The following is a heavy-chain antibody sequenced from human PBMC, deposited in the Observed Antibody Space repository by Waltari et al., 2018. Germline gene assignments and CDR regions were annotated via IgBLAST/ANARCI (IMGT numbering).Heavy chain of an antibody. J-gene: IGHJ4*02. V-gene: IGHV3-33*01. CDR3: ARDQYG. Sequence: QVQLVESGGGVVQPGRSLRLSCAASGFTFSSYGMHWVRQAPGKGLEWVAVICDDGSNKYYADSVKGRFTISRDNSKNTLYLQMNSLGAEDTAVYYCARDQYGWGQGTLVTVSS. CDR2: ICDDGSNK. CDR1: GFTFSSYG. D-gene: IGHD4-17*01.